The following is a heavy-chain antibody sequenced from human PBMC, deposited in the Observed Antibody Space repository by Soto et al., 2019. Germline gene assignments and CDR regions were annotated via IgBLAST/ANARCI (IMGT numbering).Heavy chain of an antibody. D-gene: IGHD2-21*01. CDR3: AKGPVVVAQKFDY. Sequence: GGSLRLSCAASGFTFNNYAMSWVRQAPGQGLEWVSAISSSGYSTYYADSVKGRFTISRDNSKNTVYLQMNNLRAEDKAVYYCAKGPVVVAQKFDYWGQGTLVTVSS. V-gene: IGHV3-23*01. CDR2: ISSSGYST. CDR1: GFTFNNYA. J-gene: IGHJ4*02.